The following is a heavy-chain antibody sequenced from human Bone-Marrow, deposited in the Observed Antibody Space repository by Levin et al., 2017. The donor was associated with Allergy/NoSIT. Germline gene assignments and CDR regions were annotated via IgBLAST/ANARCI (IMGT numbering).Heavy chain of an antibody. V-gene: IGHV3-9*01. Sequence: PGGSLRLSCAASGFTFDDYAMHWVRQAPGKGLEWVSGISWNSGSIGYADSVKGRFTISRDNAKNSLYLQMNSLRAEDTALYYCAKKAENYFDYWGQGTLVTVSS. CDR3: AKKAENYFDY. CDR1: GFTFDDYA. CDR2: ISWNSGSI. D-gene: IGHD1-14*01. J-gene: IGHJ4*02.